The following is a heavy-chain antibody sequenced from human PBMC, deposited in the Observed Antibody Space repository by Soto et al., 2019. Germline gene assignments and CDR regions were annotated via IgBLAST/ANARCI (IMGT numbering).Heavy chain of an antibody. CDR1: GGTFSSYA. Sequence: SVKVSCKASGGTFSSYASSWVRQAPGQGLEWMGGIIPIFGTANYAQKFQGRVTITADRCTSTAYMELSSLRSEDTAVYYCARGGRRPPSPPFYNWFAPWGPGTVVTV. J-gene: IGHJ5*02. V-gene: IGHV1-69*06. CDR2: IIPIFGTA. CDR3: ARGGRRPPSPPFYNWFAP.